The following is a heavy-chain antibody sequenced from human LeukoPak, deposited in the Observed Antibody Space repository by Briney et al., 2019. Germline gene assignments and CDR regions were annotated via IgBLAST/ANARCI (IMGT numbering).Heavy chain of an antibody. Sequence: PSETLSLTCAVYGGSFSGYYWSWIRQPPGKGLEWIGEINHSGSTNYNPSLKSRVTISVDTSKNQFSLKLSSVTAADTAVYYCARGGRGAAAAGTLRDFDYWGQGTLVTVSS. CDR3: ARGGRGAAAAGTLRDFDY. CDR1: GGSFSGYY. CDR2: INHSGST. V-gene: IGHV4-34*01. D-gene: IGHD6-13*01. J-gene: IGHJ4*02.